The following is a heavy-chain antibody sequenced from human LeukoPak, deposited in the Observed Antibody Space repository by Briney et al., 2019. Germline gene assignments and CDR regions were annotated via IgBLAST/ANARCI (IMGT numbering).Heavy chain of an antibody. V-gene: IGHV4-59*08. J-gene: IGHJ4*02. CDR1: GGSINLYY. Sequence: ETLSLTCTVSGGSINLYYGSWVRQPPGKGLEWIGNIYYSGRTNYNPSLKSRGTISVDTSKNQFSLKLSSVTAADAAVYYCARTSTVTTYFDSWGQGTLVTVSS. CDR2: IYYSGRT. CDR3: ARTSTVTTYFDS. D-gene: IGHD4-17*01.